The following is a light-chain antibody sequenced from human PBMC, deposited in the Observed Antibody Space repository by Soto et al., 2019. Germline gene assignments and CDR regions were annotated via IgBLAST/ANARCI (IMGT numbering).Light chain of an antibody. V-gene: IGLV2-14*01. CDR3: SSYAGSINPYV. CDR1: SSDVGGYTY. J-gene: IGLJ1*01. Sequence: QSALTQPASVSGSPRQSITISCTGASSDVGGYTYVSWYQQHPGKAPKLIIYEVNNRPSGVSHRFSGSKSGNTASLTISGLQAEDEADYYCSSYAGSINPYVFGTGTKLTVL. CDR2: EVN.